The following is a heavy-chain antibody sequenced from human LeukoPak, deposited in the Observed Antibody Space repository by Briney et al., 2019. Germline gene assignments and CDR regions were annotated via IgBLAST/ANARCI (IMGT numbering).Heavy chain of an antibody. J-gene: IGHJ4*02. CDR2: IIPIFGTA. Sequence: GASVKVSCKASGGTFSSYAISWVRQAPGQGLEWRGGIIPIFGTANYAQKFQGRVTITADESTSTAYMELSSLRSEDTAVYYCARGRPGFKEDSSGYYLWGQGTLVTVSS. CDR3: ARGRPGFKEDSSGYYL. D-gene: IGHD3-22*01. V-gene: IGHV1-69*13. CDR1: GGTFSSYA.